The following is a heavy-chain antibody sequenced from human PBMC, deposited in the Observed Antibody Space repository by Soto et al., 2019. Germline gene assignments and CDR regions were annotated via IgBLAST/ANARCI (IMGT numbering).Heavy chain of an antibody. V-gene: IGHV1-18*01. CDR3: ARAREWYYYGSGSSTPHFNWFDP. D-gene: IGHD3-10*01. Sequence: ASVKVSCKASGYTFTSYGISWVRQAPGQGLEWMGRISAYNGNTNYAQKLQGRVTMTTDTSTSTAYMELRSLRSDDTAVYYCARAREWYYYGSGSSTPHFNWFDPWGQGTLVTVSS. CDR2: ISAYNGNT. CDR1: GYTFTSYG. J-gene: IGHJ5*02.